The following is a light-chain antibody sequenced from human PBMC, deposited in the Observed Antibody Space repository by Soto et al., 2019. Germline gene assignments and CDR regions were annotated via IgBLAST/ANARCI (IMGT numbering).Light chain of an antibody. V-gene: IGKV3-20*01. CDR2: AAS. J-gene: IGKJ1*01. Sequence: PGERATLSCRASQSVSSSYLAWYQQKPGQAPRLLIYAASTRATGISDRFSGSGSGTDFTLTISRLEPEDFAMYYCQQYGSSLPWTFGQGTKADIK. CDR1: QSVSSSY. CDR3: QQYGSSLPWT.